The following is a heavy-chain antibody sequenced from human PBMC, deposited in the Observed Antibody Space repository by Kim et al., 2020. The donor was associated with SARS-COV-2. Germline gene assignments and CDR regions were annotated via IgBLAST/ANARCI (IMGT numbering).Heavy chain of an antibody. D-gene: IGHD3-9*01. CDR2: INYDRST. V-gene: IGHV4-34*01. CDR1: GDPVNGYY. CDR3: ARCRYFDWLFHQSPHYFDY. Sequence: SETLSLTCAVYGDPVNGYYWSWIRQPPGKGLEWIGEINYDRSTNYKPSLKSRVTMSLDSSKSQFSLRRTSLTAADTAVYYCARCRYFDWLFHQSPHYFDYWGQENLVTVSS. J-gene: IGHJ4*02.